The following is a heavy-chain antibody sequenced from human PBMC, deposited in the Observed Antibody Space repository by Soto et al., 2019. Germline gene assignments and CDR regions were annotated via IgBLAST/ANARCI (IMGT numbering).Heavy chain of an antibody. J-gene: IGHJ4*02. CDR1: GGSISSGDYY. CDR3: ARGSYYYDCSGYYHY. Sequence: QVQLQESGPGLVKPSQTLSLTCTVSGGSISSGDYYWSWIRQPPGKGLEWIGYIYYSGSTYYNPSLTRRVTISVDTSKHPFSLKLSSVTAADTAVYYCARGSYYYDCSGYYHYWGQGTLVTVSS. CDR2: IYYSGST. D-gene: IGHD3-22*01. V-gene: IGHV4-30-4*01.